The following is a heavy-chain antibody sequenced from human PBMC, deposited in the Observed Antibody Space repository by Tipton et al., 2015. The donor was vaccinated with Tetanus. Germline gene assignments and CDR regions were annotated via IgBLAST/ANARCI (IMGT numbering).Heavy chain of an antibody. CDR1: GGSFSGYY. CDR3: ARHIVVVTALAFDI. V-gene: IGHV4-34*01. CDR2: INHSGST. Sequence: TLSLTCAVYGGSFSGYYWSWIRQPPGKGLEWIGEINHSGSTNYNPSLKSRVTISVDTSKNQFSLKLSSVTAADTAVYYCARHIVVVTALAFDIWGQGTMVTVSS. J-gene: IGHJ3*02. D-gene: IGHD2-21*02.